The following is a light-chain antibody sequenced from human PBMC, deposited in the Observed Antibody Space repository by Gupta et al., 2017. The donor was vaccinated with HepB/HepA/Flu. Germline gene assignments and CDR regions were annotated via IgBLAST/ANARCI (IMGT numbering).Light chain of an antibody. Sequence: VLTQSPSALSVSPGGRATLSCRASEDIETSLAWYQQRPGQPPRLLIYDVSVRATGIPARFSGRGSGTDFTLIIDTLQPEDLGLYYCQYRLRWPLTFGGGTKVEI. CDR1: EDIETS. J-gene: IGKJ4*01. CDR2: DVS. V-gene: IGKV3-11*01. CDR3: QYRLRWPLT.